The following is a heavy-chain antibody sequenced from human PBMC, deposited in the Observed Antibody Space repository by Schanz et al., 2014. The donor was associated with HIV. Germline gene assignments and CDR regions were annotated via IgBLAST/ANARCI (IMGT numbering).Heavy chain of an antibody. D-gene: IGHD6-19*01. CDR3: AKSHKHDSSDYYRFYYFGMDV. CDR1: GFDFGVYG. CDR2: ISYDGRNK. V-gene: IGHV3-30*18. Sequence: QVQLVESGGGVVQPGGSLRLSCAASGFDFGVYGMHWVRQAPGKGLEWMGVISYDGRNKYYADSVKGRFTISRDDSSDTLYLQMNSLRPEDTAVYYCAKSHKHDSSDYYRFYYFGMDVWGQGTTVTVSS. J-gene: IGHJ6*02.